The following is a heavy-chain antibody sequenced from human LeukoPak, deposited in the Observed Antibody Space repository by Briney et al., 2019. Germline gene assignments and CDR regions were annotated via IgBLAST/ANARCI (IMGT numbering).Heavy chain of an antibody. Sequence: SETLSLTCTVSGGSISSYYWSWIRQPSGKGLEWIGYIYYSGSTNYNPSLKSRVTISVDTSKNQSSLKLSSVTAADTAVYYCARESGYSSGWAPFRYYYYYMDVWGKGTTVTVSS. D-gene: IGHD6-19*01. CDR1: GGSISSYY. CDR2: IYYSGST. V-gene: IGHV4-59*01. CDR3: ARESGYSSGWAPFRYYYYYMDV. J-gene: IGHJ6*03.